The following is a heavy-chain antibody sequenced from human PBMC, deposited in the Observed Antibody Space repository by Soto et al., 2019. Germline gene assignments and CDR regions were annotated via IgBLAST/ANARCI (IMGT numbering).Heavy chain of an antibody. CDR3: AREYSSPHYYYYYGMDV. V-gene: IGHV1-69*13. D-gene: IGHD6-13*01. CDR2: IIPIFGTA. Sequence: ASVKVSCKASGGTFSSYAISWVRQAPGQGLEWMGGIIPIFGTANYAQKFQGRVTITADESTSTAYMELSRLRSDDTAVYYCAREYSSPHYYYYYGMDVWGQGTTVTVSS. CDR1: GGTFSSYA. J-gene: IGHJ6*02.